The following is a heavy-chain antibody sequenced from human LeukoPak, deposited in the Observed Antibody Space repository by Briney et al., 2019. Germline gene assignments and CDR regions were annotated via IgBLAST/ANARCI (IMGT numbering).Heavy chain of an antibody. J-gene: IGHJ6*03. V-gene: IGHV3-21*01. CDR2: ITTSSTYT. D-gene: IGHD1-26*01. CDR3: ARDPYSGTYGNTYYYYMDV. Sequence: PGGSLRLSCAASGFTFSSYSMNWVRQAPGKGLEWVSSITTSSTYTFYADSVKGRFTISKDNARNSLYLQMNSLRVEDTAVYYCARDPYSGTYGNTYYYYMDVWGKGPTVTISS. CDR1: GFTFSSYS.